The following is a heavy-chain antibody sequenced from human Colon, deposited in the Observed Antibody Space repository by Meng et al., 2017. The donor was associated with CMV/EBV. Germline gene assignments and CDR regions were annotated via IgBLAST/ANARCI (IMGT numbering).Heavy chain of an antibody. CDR1: VSFFTAYY. CDR3: ASAREFAMDV. J-gene: IGHJ6*02. V-gene: IGHV1-2*02. Sequence: ASVTVSCKSSVSFFTAYYLHWVRQAPGQGLEWMGRINPVRGATSYEQKFQGRVTMTTDTSITTAYMEVRGLTNGDTAVYYFASAREFAMDVWGQGTTVTVSS. CDR2: INPVRGAT.